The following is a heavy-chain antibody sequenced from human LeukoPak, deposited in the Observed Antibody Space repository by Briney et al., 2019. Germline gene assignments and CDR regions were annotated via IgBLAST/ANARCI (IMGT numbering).Heavy chain of an antibody. CDR1: GFTFDDYA. D-gene: IGHD3-3*01. CDR3: AKDKEWLLSLYMDV. CDR2: ISWNSGSI. Sequence: GRSLRLSCAASGFTFDDYAMHWVRQAPGKGLEWVSGISWNSGSIGYADSVKGRFTISRDNAKNSLYLQMNSLRAEDTALYYCAKDKEWLLSLYMDVWGKGTTVTVSS. V-gene: IGHV3-9*01. J-gene: IGHJ6*03.